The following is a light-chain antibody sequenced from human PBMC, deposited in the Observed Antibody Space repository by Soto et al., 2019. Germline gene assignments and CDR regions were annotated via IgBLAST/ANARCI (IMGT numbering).Light chain of an antibody. CDR1: QSIGDS. CDR3: QQYNTYST. Sequence: DIQMTQSPSTLSASVGDRVAITGRASQSIGDSLAWYQQKPGKAPYLLISDVSSLERGVPSRFSGSGSGTEFTLTISSLQPDDFATYYCQQYNTYSTFGQGTRLEI. V-gene: IGKV1-5*01. J-gene: IGKJ5*01. CDR2: DVS.